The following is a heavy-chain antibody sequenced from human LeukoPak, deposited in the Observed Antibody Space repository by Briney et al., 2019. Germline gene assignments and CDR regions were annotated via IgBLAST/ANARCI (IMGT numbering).Heavy chain of an antibody. CDR3: ATDRDNSDWQKRFDS. V-gene: IGHV3-7*01. J-gene: IGHJ4*02. CDR1: GFTFSTYW. Sequence: GGSLRLSCAASGFTFSTYWMNWYRQAPGKGLEWVGNINQDASEINYVDSVRGRFTISRDNAKNSLHLQMNSLRAEDAAVYYCATDRDNSDWQKRFDSWGQGTLVTVSS. CDR2: INQDASEI. D-gene: IGHD2-21*02.